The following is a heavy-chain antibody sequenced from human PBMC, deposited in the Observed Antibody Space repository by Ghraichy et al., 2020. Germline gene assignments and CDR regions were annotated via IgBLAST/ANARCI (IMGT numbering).Heavy chain of an antibody. Sequence: SGPTLVKPTQTLTLTCSFSGFSLNTSGVAVGWVRQPPGKALESLAIIYWNDDKRYSPSLKSRLTIVKDTSKNQVVLTMTNMDPVGTATYYCAHSGYGFHFDYWGQGILVTVSS. CDR1: GFSLNTSGVA. CDR3: AHSGYGFHFDY. V-gene: IGHV2-5*01. CDR2: IYWNDDK. J-gene: IGHJ4*02. D-gene: IGHD5-12*01.